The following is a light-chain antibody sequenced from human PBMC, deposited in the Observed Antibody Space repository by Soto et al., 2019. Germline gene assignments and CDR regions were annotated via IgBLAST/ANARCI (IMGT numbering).Light chain of an antibody. CDR2: DVT. Sequence: QSVLTQPRSVSGSPGQSVTISCTGTSSDVGGYNYVSWYQQHPGKAPKLMIYDVTKRPSGVPDRFSGSKSGNTASLTISGLQAEDEADYYCSSYAGSYTLIFGGGTKVTVL. V-gene: IGLV2-11*01. J-gene: IGLJ2*01. CDR1: SSDVGGYNY. CDR3: SSYAGSYTLI.